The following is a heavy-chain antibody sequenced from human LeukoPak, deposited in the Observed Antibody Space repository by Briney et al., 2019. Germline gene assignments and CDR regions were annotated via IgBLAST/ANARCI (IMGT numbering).Heavy chain of an antibody. D-gene: IGHD6-13*01. V-gene: IGHV3-21*04. Sequence: PGGSLRLSCVASGFTFSSYAMNWVRQAPGKGLEWVSSIGSGSSSLYYADSVKGRFTISRENAKNSLYLQMTALRAGDTAVYYCARGGRGSSWFDNWGQGTLVTVSS. CDR3: ARGGRGSSWFDN. J-gene: IGHJ4*02. CDR1: GFTFSSYA. CDR2: IGSGSSSL.